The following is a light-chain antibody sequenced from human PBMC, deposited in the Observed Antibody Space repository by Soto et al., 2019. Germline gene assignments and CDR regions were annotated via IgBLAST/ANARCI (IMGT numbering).Light chain of an antibody. CDR2: DVS. Sequence: QSVLTQPASVSGSPGQSITISCTGTSSDVGGYNYVSWYQQHPGKAPKLMIYDVSNRPSGVSNRFSGSKSGNTASLTISGLQAEDEADYYCSSYTGSSTLGVFGGVTKLAVL. J-gene: IGLJ2*01. V-gene: IGLV2-14*01. CDR1: SSDVGGYNY. CDR3: SSYTGSSTLGV.